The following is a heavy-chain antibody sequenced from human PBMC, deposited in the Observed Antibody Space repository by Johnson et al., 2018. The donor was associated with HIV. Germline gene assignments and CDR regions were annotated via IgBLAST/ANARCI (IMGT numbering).Heavy chain of an antibody. Sequence: VQLVESGGGVVRPGGSLRLSCAASGFTFDDYGMSWVRQAPGKGLEWVSGINWNGGSTGYADSVKGRFTISRDNAKNSLYLQMNSLRAEDTALYYCAKAYYSSSNLGAFDVWGQGTLVTVSS. CDR3: AKAYYSSSNLGAFDV. CDR2: INWNGGST. D-gene: IGHD6-6*01. V-gene: IGHV3-20*04. J-gene: IGHJ3*01. CDR1: GFTFDDYG.